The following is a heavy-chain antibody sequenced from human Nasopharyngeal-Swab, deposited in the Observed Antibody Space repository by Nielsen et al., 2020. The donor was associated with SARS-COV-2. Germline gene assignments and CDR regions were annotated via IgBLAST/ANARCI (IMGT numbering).Heavy chain of an antibody. V-gene: IGHV3-30*02. Sequence: VRQAPGKGLEWVAFIRYDGSNKYYADSVKGRFTISRDNTKNSVYLQMNGLRAEDTAVYYCVRMGDYTWNGFDIWGQGTMVTVSS. J-gene: IGHJ3*02. CDR2: IRYDGSNK. D-gene: IGHD1-26*01. CDR3: VRMGDYTWNGFDI.